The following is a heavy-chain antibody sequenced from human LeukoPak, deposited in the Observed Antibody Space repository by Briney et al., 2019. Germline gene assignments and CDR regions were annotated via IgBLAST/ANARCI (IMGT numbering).Heavy chain of an antibody. Sequence: PGGSLRLSCAASGFTVNNNYVSWVRLAPGKGLEWVSVIYGGGSTYYADSVKGRFTISRDNSKNTVYLQMNSLRAEDAAVYYCARVQRSSNWFDPWGQGTLVTVSS. CDR3: ARVQRSSNWFDP. CDR1: GFTVNNNY. CDR2: IYGGGST. J-gene: IGHJ5*02. V-gene: IGHV3-53*01. D-gene: IGHD5-24*01.